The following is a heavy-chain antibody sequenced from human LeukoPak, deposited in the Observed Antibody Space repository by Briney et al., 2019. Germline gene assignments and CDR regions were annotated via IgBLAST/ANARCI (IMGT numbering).Heavy chain of an antibody. Sequence: GGSLRLSCAASGFTFDSYAMTWVRQAPGKGLEWVSSISGGGGITDYADSVKGRFTISRDNSKYTLFLQMNSLRAEDTAVYYCAKYGVDCSSTSCYPLYYMDVWGKGTTVTVSS. CDR2: ISGGGGIT. J-gene: IGHJ6*03. D-gene: IGHD2-2*01. CDR1: GFTFDSYA. V-gene: IGHV3-23*01. CDR3: AKYGVDCSSTSCYPLYYMDV.